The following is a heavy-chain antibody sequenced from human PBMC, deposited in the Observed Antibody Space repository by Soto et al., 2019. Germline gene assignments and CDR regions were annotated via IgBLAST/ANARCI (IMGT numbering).Heavy chain of an antibody. V-gene: IGHV1-24*01. CDR2: FDPEDGET. D-gene: IGHD3-3*01. CDR1: GYTLTELS. J-gene: IGHJ5*02. CDR3: PTLSNDFWSGPNTWFDP. Sequence: ASVKVSCKVSGYTLTELSMHWVRQAPGKGLEWMGGFDPEDGETIYAQKFQGRVTMTEDTSTDTAYMELSSLRSEDTAVYYCPTLSNDFWSGPNTWFDPWGQGTLVTVSS.